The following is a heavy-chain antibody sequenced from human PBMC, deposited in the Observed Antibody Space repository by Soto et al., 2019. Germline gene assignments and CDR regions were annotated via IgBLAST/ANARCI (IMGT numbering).Heavy chain of an antibody. D-gene: IGHD6-19*01. CDR2: ISYDGSNK. CDR3: AKDLKRIAVAHAFDI. J-gene: IGHJ3*02. V-gene: IGHV3-30*18. CDR1: GFTFSSYG. Sequence: GGSLRLSCAASGFTFSSYGMHWVRQAPGKGLEWVAVISYDGSNKYYADSVKGRFTISRDNSKNTLYLQMNSLRAEDTAVYYCAKDLKRIAVAHAFDIWGQGTMVTVSS.